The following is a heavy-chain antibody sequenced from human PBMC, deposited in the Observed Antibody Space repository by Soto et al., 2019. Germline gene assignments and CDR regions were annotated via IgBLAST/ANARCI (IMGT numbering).Heavy chain of an antibody. J-gene: IGHJ4*02. CDR2: IYYTGST. V-gene: IGHV4-31*03. CDR3: ARIEMASIK. Sequence: SETLSLTCSVSGASIRSGGYYWSWLRQSPGKGLEWIGHIYYTGSTFYSPSLKSRLTISLDTSKNQFSLDLRSVTAADTALYYCARIEMASIKWGRGTLVTVSS. CDR1: GASIRSGGYY.